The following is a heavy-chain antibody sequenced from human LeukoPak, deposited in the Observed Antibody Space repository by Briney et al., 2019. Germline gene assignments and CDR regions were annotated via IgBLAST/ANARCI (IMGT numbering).Heavy chain of an antibody. V-gene: IGHV1-69*13. D-gene: IGHD4-17*01. J-gene: IGHJ6*02. CDR2: IIPIFGTA. Sequence: GASVTVSCKASGGTFSSHAISWVRQAPGQGLEWMGGIIPIFGTANYAQKFQGRVTITADESTSTAYMELSSLRSEDTAVYYCARAPTTTVYYYGMDVWGQGTTVTVSS. CDR3: ARAPTTTVYYYGMDV. CDR1: GGTFSSHA.